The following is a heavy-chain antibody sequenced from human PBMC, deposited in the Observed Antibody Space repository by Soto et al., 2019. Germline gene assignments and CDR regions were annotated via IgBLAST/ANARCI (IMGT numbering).Heavy chain of an antibody. CDR3: ARISSTWYLDS. CDR2: IKRDGTED. Sequence: EVQLVESGGGLVQPGGSLRLSCAASGFTFSRHWMSWVRQAPGKGLEWVANIKRDGTEDYYVDSVKGRFTISRDNAENSLYLQMNSLRAEDTAVYYCARISSTWYLDSWGQGTLVTVSS. D-gene: IGHD6-13*01. CDR1: GFTFSRHW. V-gene: IGHV3-7*01. J-gene: IGHJ4*02.